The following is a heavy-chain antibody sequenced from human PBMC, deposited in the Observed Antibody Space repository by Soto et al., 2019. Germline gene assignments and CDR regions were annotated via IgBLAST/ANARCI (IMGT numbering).Heavy chain of an antibody. Sequence: QAQLVESGGGLVKPGGSLRLSCAASGFSFSDYYVSWIRQAPGKGLEWVSSISSGSSHTNYADSMQGRFTISRDNARKLLFLQMNSLRAEDTAVYYCATVRYGAHAFDPWGQGTLVTVSS. CDR2: ISSGSSHT. V-gene: IGHV3-11*06. CDR1: GFSFSDYY. J-gene: IGHJ5*02. CDR3: ATVRYGAHAFDP. D-gene: IGHD4-17*01.